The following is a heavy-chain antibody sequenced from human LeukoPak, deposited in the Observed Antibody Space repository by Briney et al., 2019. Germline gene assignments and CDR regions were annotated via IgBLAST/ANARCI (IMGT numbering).Heavy chain of an antibody. CDR3: ARSPRYSGSYGSAFDI. Sequence: AESLKISCKSSGYNFPNYWIGWVRQMPGKGLEWMGIICPGDSATRYSPFFQGLTTISADTSITTDYLQWSSLKASDSALYYCARSPRYSGSYGSAFDIWGQGTMVTVSS. CDR1: GYNFPNYW. V-gene: IGHV5-51*01. D-gene: IGHD1-26*01. J-gene: IGHJ3*02. CDR2: ICPGDSAT.